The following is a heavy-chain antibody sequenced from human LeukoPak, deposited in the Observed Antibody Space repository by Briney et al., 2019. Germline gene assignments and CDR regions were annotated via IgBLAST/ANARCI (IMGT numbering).Heavy chain of an antibody. Sequence: SETLSLTCAVYGGSFSGYYWSWIRQPPGKGLEWIGEINHSGSTNYNPSLKSRVTISVDTSKNQFSLKLSSVTAADTAVYYCARGRSRGYFDYWGRGTLVTVSS. D-gene: IGHD6-13*01. CDR3: ARGRSRGYFDY. CDR2: INHSGST. V-gene: IGHV4-34*01. CDR1: GGSFSGYY. J-gene: IGHJ4*02.